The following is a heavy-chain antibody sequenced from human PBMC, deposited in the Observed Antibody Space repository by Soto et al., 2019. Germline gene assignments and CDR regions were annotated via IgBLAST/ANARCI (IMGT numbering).Heavy chain of an antibody. CDR2: IDSGGST. Sequence: PGGSLRLSCAASGLTVSSNYMSWVRQAPGKGLEWVSVIDSGGSTYYADSVNGRFTISRDNSKNTLYLQMNSLRIEDTAVYFCAKEDPIGWYSLDYWGQGSQVTVSS. V-gene: IGHV3-53*05. CDR1: GLTVSSNY. CDR3: AKEDPIGWYSLDY. J-gene: IGHJ4*02. D-gene: IGHD6-19*01.